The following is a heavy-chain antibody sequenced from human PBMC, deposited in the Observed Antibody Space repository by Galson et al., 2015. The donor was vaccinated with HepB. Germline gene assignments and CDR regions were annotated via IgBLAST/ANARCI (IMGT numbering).Heavy chain of an antibody. CDR2: IRSKANSYAT. V-gene: IGHV3-73*01. J-gene: IGHJ5*02. CDR3: TRHIVVVPAASWFDP. D-gene: IGHD2-2*01. Sequence: SLRLSCAASGFTFSGSAMHWVRQASGKGLEWVGRIRSKANSYATAYAASVKGRFTISRDDSKNTAYLQMNSLKTEDTAVYYCTRHIVVVPAASWFDPWGQGTLVTVSS. CDR1: GFTFSGSA.